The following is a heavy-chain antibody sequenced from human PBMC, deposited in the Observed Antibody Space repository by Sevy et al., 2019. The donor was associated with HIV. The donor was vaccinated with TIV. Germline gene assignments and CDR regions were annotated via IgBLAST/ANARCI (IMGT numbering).Heavy chain of an antibody. V-gene: IGHV3-33*03. CDR1: GFTFSNYA. CDR3: AKEDDAFDV. J-gene: IGHJ3*01. Sequence: GGSLRLSCAGSGFTFSNYAMHWVRQAPGKGLECVAVIWSHGRRAYYADFAKGRFTISRDNSKNTVYLHMDSLRTDDTAVYYCAKEDDAFDVWGQGTMVTVSS. CDR2: IWSHGRRA.